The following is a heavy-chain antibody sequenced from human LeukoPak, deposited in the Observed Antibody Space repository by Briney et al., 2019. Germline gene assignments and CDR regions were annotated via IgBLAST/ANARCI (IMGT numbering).Heavy chain of an antibody. CDR3: ARRRGTYLDY. CDR2: INPNSGGT. V-gene: IGHV1-2*02. J-gene: IGHJ4*02. CDR1: GYTFSDYY. D-gene: IGHD3-16*01. Sequence: ASLKVSCKASGYTFSDYYMHWVRQAPGQGLEWMGWINPNSGGTNYAQNSQGRVTMTRDTSISTAYMDLSSLRFDDTAVYYCARRRGTYLDYWGQGSLVTVSS.